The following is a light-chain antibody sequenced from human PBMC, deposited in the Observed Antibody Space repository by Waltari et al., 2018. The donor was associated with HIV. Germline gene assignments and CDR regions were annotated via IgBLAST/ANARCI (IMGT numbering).Light chain of an antibody. CDR2: AAS. Sequence: DIQLTQSPSSLSAAVGDRVTITCRASQDIGNDLGWYQQRPGQAPKRLVFAASGLQTGVPSRFSGSGSGTEFTLTVSGLQPEDFATYFCLQYNNYPPTFGLGTKLE. CDR3: LQYNNYPPT. V-gene: IGKV1-17*01. J-gene: IGKJ1*01. CDR1: QDIGND.